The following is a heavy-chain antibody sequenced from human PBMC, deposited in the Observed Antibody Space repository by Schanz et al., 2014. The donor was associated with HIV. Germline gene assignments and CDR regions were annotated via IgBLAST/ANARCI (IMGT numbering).Heavy chain of an antibody. CDR2: ISYDGNTK. CDR3: AKDRRGGYQFLYGLDV. D-gene: IGHD2-2*01. V-gene: IGHV3-30*18. CDR1: GFTFRSYG. Sequence: QVQLVESGGGVVQPGRSQRLSCAASGFTFRSYGMHWVRQAPGKGLEWVPLISYDGNTKYYADSVKGRFSISRDKSKNTLYLQMNRLRAEDTAVYYCAKDRRGGYQFLYGLDVWGQGTTVTVSS. J-gene: IGHJ6*02.